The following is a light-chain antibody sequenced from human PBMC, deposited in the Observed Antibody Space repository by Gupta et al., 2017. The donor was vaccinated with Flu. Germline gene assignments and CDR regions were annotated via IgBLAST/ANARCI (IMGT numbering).Light chain of an antibody. CDR3: QQYNTYPLT. CDR2: ASS. V-gene: IGKV1D-16*01. J-gene: IGKJ4*01. CDR1: QDIGSW. Sequence: DVQMTPSPSSLSASVGDRVTITCRASQDIGSWLAWYQQKPERAPKSLIFASSSLRSGVPSRFSGSGSGTDFTLTITSLQAEDSATYYCQQYNTYPLTFGGGTKVEI.